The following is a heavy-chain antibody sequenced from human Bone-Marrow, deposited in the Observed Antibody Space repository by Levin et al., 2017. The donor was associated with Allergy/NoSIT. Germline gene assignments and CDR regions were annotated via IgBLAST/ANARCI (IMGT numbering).Heavy chain of an antibody. J-gene: IGHJ5*02. Sequence: GGSLRLSCAASGFTFSNYWMGWVRQAPGKGLECVANIKHDGGEEYYVDSVKGRFTISRDNAKNSLYLQMNSLRAEDTAVYYCARATRGSSTSETWGQGTLVTVSS. CDR3: ARATRGSSTSET. V-gene: IGHV3-7*01. CDR1: GFTFSNYW. D-gene: IGHD6-13*01. CDR2: IKHDGGEE.